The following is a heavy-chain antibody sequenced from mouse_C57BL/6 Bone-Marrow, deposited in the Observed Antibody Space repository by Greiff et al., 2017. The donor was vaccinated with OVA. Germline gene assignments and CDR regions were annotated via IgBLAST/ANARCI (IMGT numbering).Heavy chain of an antibody. CDR2: IYPGSGNT. V-gene: IGHV1-81*01. CDR1: GYTFTSYG. Sequence: VQLQQSGAELARPGASVKLSCKASGYTFTSYGISWVKQRTGQGLEWIGEIYPGSGNTYYNEKFKGKATLTADKSSSTAYMELRSLTSEDSAVYFCASPPYYTFYAMDYWGQGTSVTVSS. J-gene: IGHJ4*01. CDR3: ASPPYYTFYAMDY. D-gene: IGHD2-12*01.